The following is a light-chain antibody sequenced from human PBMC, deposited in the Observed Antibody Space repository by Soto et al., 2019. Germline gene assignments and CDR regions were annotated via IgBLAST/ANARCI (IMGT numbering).Light chain of an antibody. CDR3: QQSYSTLYT. CDR1: QSISSH. V-gene: IGKV1-39*01. CDR2: AAS. Sequence: DIQMTQSPSSLSASVGDRVTITCRASQSISSHLNWYQQKPGKAPKLLIYAASSLQSGVPSRFSVSGSGTDFTLTISSLQPDDFATYYCQQSYSTLYTFGQGTKLEIK. J-gene: IGKJ2*01.